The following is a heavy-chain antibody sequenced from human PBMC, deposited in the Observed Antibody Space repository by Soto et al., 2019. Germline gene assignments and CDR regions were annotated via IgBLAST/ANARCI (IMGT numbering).Heavy chain of an antibody. Sequence: SETLSLTCTVSCGSISSGGYYWSWIRQPPGKGLEWIGYIYYSGSTNYNPSLKSRITISVDTSKNQFSLNLISVTAADTAVYYCARMHYFGSGKPNDYWGQGTLVTVSS. J-gene: IGHJ4*01. CDR2: IYYSGST. D-gene: IGHD3-10*01. CDR1: CGSISSGGYY. CDR3: ARMHYFGSGKPNDY. V-gene: IGHV4-30-4*01.